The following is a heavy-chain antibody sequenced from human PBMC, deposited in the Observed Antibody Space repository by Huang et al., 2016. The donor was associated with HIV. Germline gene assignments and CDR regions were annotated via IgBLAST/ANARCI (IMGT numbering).Heavy chain of an antibody. CDR3: TTVKSGYELYYYCCYMDV. V-gene: IGHV3-15*01. CDR2: IKSKTDGGTT. Sequence: EVQLVESGGGLVKPGGSLRPSCAASGFTFSNAWMSWVRQAPGKGPEWVGRIKSKTDGGTTDYAAPVKGRFTISRDDSKTTLYLQMSSMKTEDTAVYYCTTVKSGYELYYYCCYMDVWGKGTTVTVSS. J-gene: IGHJ6*03. D-gene: IGHD5-12*01. CDR1: GFTFSNAW.